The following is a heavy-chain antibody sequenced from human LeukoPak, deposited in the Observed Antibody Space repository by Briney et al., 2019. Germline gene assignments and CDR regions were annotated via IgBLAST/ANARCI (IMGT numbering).Heavy chain of an antibody. D-gene: IGHD2-2*02. J-gene: IGHJ5*02. CDR2: INPNSGGT. V-gene: IGHV1-2*02. Sequence: GASVKVSCKASGYTFTGYYMHWVRQAPGQGLEWMGWINPNSGGTNYAQKFQGRVTMTRDTSISTAYMELSRLRSDDTAVYYCARDIVVVPAAIRGNWFDPWGQGILVTVSS. CDR1: GYTFTGYY. CDR3: ARDIVVVPAAIRGNWFDP.